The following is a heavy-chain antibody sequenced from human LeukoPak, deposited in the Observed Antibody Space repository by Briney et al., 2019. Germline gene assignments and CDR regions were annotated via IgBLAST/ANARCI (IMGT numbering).Heavy chain of an antibody. Sequence: SETLSLTCTVSGGSISSSSYYWGWIRQPPGKGLEWIGSIYYSGSTYYNPSLKSRVTISVDTSKNQFSLKLSSVTAADTVVYYCARDGGYCSGGSCFLHPRNAFDIWGQGTMVTVSS. J-gene: IGHJ3*02. CDR1: GGSISSSSYY. CDR2: IYYSGST. D-gene: IGHD2-15*01. V-gene: IGHV4-39*07. CDR3: ARDGGYCSGGSCFLHPRNAFDI.